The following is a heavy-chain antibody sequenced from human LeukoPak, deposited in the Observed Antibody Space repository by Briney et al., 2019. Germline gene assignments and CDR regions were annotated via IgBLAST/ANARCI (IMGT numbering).Heavy chain of an antibody. J-gene: IGHJ4*02. CDR2: IYYSGST. D-gene: IGHD1-26*01. CDR3: AREVRWELLHFDY. CDR1: GGSISSYY. Sequence: PSETLSLTCTVSGGSISSYYWSWIRQPPGKGLEWIGYIYYSGSTNYNPSLKSRVTISVDTSKNQFSLKLSSVTAADTAVYYCAREVRWELLHFDYWGQGTLVTVSS. V-gene: IGHV4-59*01.